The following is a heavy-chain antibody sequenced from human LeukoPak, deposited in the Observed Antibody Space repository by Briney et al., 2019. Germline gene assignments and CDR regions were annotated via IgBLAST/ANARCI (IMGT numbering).Heavy chain of an antibody. CDR2: ISAYNGNT. CDR3: ARDYGGYSSGWYSYYYYGMDV. Sequence: ASVKVSCKASGYTFTSYGISWVRQAPGQGLEWMGWISAYNGNTNYAQKLQGRVTMTTDTSASTAYMELRSLRSDDTAVYYCARDYGGYSSGWYSYYYYGMDVWGQGTTVTVSS. CDR1: GYTFTSYG. D-gene: IGHD6-19*01. J-gene: IGHJ6*02. V-gene: IGHV1-18*01.